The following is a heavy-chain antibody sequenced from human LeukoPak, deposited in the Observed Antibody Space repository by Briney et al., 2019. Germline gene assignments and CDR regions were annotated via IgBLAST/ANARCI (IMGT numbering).Heavy chain of an antibody. D-gene: IGHD3-16*01. J-gene: IGHJ6*04. Sequence: ASVKVSCKAFGYTLRDYYLHWVRQAPGQGLEWMGWIDPNKGDTTYAQQFEGRVTLTRDTSTNTAFMECTWLTSGDTAVYYCARVGFDYVGGRPRQGMDVWGEGTTLTVSS. CDR2: IDPNKGDT. CDR1: GYTLRDYY. V-gene: IGHV1-2*02. CDR3: ARVGFDYVGGRPRQGMDV.